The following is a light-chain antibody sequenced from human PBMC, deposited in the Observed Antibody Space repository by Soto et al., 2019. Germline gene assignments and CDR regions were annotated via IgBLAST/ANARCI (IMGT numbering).Light chain of an antibody. CDR1: QSINTW. CDR2: EGY. J-gene: IGKJ1*01. CDR3: QQYNTYSRT. V-gene: IGKV1-5*03. Sequence: DIHMTQSPSTLSASVGDRVTSTCRASQSINTWLAWYQQKPGEAPRLLIYEGYTLERGVPSRLSGSGSGTEFTLTISSLQPDDFATFYCQQYNTYSRTFGQGTKVE.